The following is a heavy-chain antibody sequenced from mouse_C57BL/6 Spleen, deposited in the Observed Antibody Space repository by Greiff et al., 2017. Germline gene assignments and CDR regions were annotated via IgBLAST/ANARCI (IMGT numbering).Heavy chain of an antibody. CDR2: INPNNGGT. J-gene: IGHJ4*01. D-gene: IGHD2-3*01. V-gene: IGHV1-26*01. Sequence: VQLQQSGPELVKPGASVKISCKASGYTFTDYYMNWVKQSHGKSLEWIGDINPNNGGTSYNQKFKGKATLTVDKSSSTAYMELRSLTSEDSAVYYCAREWGLLRAMDYWGQGTSVTVSS. CDR3: AREWGLLRAMDY. CDR1: GYTFTDYY.